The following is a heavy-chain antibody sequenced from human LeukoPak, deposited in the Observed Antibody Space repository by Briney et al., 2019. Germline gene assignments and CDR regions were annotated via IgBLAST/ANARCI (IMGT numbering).Heavy chain of an antibody. CDR3: ASSAGTYDFWSGYYNGWFDP. CDR1: GGSISSGGCY. V-gene: IGHV4-31*03. Sequence: SETLSLTCTVSGGSISSGGCYWSWIRQHPGKGLEWIGYIYYSGSTYYNPSLKSRVTISVDTSKNQFSLKLSSVTAADTAVYYCASSAGTYDFWSGYYNGWFDPWGQGTLVTVSS. D-gene: IGHD3-3*01. J-gene: IGHJ5*02. CDR2: IYYSGST.